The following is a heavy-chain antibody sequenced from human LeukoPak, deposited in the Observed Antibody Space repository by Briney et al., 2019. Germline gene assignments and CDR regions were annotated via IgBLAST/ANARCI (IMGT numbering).Heavy chain of an antibody. CDR2: ISYDGSNK. V-gene: IGHV3-30*14. CDR3: ARFSVGIEDAFDI. CDR1: GFTFSSYA. Sequence: PGRSLRLSCAASGFTFSSYAMHWVRQAPGKGLEWVAVISYDGSNKYYADSVKGRFTISRDNSKNTLYLQMNSLRAEDTAVYYCARFSVGIEDAFDIWGQGTMVTVSS. J-gene: IGHJ3*02. D-gene: IGHD2-21*01.